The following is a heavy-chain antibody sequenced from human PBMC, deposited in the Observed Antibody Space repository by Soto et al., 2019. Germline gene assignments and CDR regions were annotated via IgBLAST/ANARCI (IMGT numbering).Heavy chain of an antibody. CDR1: GGTFSSYA. D-gene: IGHD2-15*01. V-gene: IGHV1-69*01. J-gene: IGHJ6*02. Sequence: QVQLVQSGAEVKKPGSSVKVSCKASGGTFSSYAISWVRQAPGQGLEWMGGIIPIFGTANYAQKFQGRVTITADESTSKAYMELSRLRSEDTAVYYCARGYVVVVSGEADYYGMDVWGQGTTVNVSS. CDR3: ARGYVVVVSGEADYYGMDV. CDR2: IIPIFGTA.